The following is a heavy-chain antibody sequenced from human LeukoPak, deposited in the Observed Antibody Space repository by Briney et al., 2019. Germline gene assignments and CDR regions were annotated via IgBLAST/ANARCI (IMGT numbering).Heavy chain of an antibody. J-gene: IGHJ4*02. D-gene: IGHD1-20*01. CDR2: ITASGDST. Sequence: GGSLRLSCAGSGFPFSSYPISWVRQPPGKGLEWVSAITASGDSTYSADSVKGRFTISKDNAKNSLFLQMNSLRVEDTAVYYCVPLNWNPPGDFDRWGQGTLVTVSS. CDR3: VPLNWNPPGDFDR. V-gene: IGHV3-23*01. CDR1: GFPFSSYP.